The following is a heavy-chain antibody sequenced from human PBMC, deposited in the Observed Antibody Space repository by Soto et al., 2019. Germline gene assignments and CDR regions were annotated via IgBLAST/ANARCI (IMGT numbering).Heavy chain of an antibody. CDR3: ASPSYYYDSSGYYWT. D-gene: IGHD3-22*01. Sequence: QVQLVQSGAEVKKPGASVKVSCKASGYTFTSYDINCVRQATGQGLEWMGWMNPNSGNTGYAQKFQGRVTMTRITSISTAYMELSRLRSEDTAVYYCASPSYYYDSSGYYWTWGQGTLVTVSS. J-gene: IGHJ4*02. CDR1: GYTFTSYD. CDR2: MNPNSGNT. V-gene: IGHV1-8*01.